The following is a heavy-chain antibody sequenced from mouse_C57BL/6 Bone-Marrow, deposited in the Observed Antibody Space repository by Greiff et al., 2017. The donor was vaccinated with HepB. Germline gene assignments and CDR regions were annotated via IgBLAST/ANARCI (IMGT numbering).Heavy chain of an antibody. D-gene: IGHD2-5*01. CDR2: ISYDGSN. CDR1: GYSITSGYY. CDR3: ARDRAYYSNFDY. Sequence: EVQLQESGPGLVKPSQSLSLTCSVPGYSITSGYYWNWIRQFPGNKLEWMGYISYDGSNNYNPSLKNRISITRDTSKNQFFLKLNSVTTEDTATYYCARDRAYYSNFDYWGQGTTLTVSS. V-gene: IGHV3-6*01. J-gene: IGHJ2*01.